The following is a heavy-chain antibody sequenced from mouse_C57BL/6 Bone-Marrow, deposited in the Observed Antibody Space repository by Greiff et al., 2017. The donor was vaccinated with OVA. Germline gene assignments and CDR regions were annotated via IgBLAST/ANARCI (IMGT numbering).Heavy chain of an antibody. V-gene: IGHV1-55*01. CDR2: IYPGSGST. J-gene: IGHJ4*01. D-gene: IGHD1-1*01. Sequence: VQLQQPGAELVKPGASVKMSCKASGYTFTSYWITWVKQRPGQGLEWIGDIYPGSGSTNYNEKFKSKATLTVDTSSSTAYMQLSSLTSEDAAVYDCARPHYGSSYRAMDYWGQGTSVTVSS. CDR1: GYTFTSYW. CDR3: ARPHYGSSYRAMDY.